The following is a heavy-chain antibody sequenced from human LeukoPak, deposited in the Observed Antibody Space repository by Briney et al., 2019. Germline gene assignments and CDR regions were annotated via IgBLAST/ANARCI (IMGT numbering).Heavy chain of an antibody. D-gene: IGHD5-18*01. Sequence: ASVKVSCKASGYTFTGYYMHWVRQAPGQGLEWMGWINPNSGGTNYAQKFQGRVTMTRDTSISTAYMELSRLRSDDTAVYYCARVGTAMVTGWFDPWGQGTLVTVSS. CDR3: ARVGTAMVTGWFDP. J-gene: IGHJ5*02. CDR2: INPNSGGT. CDR1: GYTFTGYY. V-gene: IGHV1-2*02.